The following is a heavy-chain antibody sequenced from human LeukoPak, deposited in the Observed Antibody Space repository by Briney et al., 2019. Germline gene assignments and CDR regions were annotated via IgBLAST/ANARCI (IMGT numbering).Heavy chain of an antibody. Sequence: GGSLRLSCAASGFTFSSYGMHWVRQAPGKGLEWVAFIRYDGSNKYYADSVKGRFTISRDNSKNTLYLQMNSLRAEDTAVYYCARVRSPRGHDAFDIWGQGTMVTVSS. J-gene: IGHJ3*02. CDR3: ARVRSPRGHDAFDI. CDR2: IRYDGSNK. D-gene: IGHD3-10*01. CDR1: GFTFSSYG. V-gene: IGHV3-30*02.